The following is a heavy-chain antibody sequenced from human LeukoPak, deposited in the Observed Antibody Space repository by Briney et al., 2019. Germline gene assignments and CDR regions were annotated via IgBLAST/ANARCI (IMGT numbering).Heavy chain of an antibody. CDR3: ARTPGDTAMVPPNYFDY. Sequence: SQTLSLTCTVSGGSISSGDYYWSWIRQPPGKGLEWIGYIYYSGSTYYNPSLKSRVTISVDTSKNQFSLKLSSVTAADTAAYYCARTPGDTAMVPPNYFDYWGQGTLVTVSS. J-gene: IGHJ4*02. V-gene: IGHV4-30-4*01. CDR1: GGSISSGDYY. CDR2: IYYSGST. D-gene: IGHD5-18*01.